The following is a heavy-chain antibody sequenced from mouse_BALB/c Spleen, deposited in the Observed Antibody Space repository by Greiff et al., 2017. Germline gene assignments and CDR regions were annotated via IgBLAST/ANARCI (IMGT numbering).Heavy chain of an antibody. J-gene: IGHJ4*01. D-gene: IGHD2-13*01. CDR2: IWGDGST. CDR1: GFSLTGYG. Sequence: VQVVESGPGLVAPSQCLSITCTVSGFSLTGYGVNWVRQPPGKGLEWLGMIWGDGSTDYNSALKSRLSISKDNSKRQVFLKMNSLQTDDTARYYCARAYYGDHMDYWGQGTSLTVSS. CDR3: ARAYYGDHMDY. V-gene: IGHV2-6-7*01.